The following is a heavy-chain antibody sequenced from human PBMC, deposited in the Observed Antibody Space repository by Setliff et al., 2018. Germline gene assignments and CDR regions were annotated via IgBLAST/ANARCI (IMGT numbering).Heavy chain of an antibody. D-gene: IGHD3-10*01. CDR3: ARHVGSRGRGYNYYYYYMDV. J-gene: IGHJ6*03. V-gene: IGHV4-34*01. CDR1: GGSFSAYY. Sequence: SETLSLTCAVYGGSFSAYYWSWIRQPPGKGLEWIGEINHSGSTKYNPSLKSRVTMSVDTSRNQFSLKLSSVTAADTAVYYCARHVGSRGRGYNYYYYYMDVWGKGTTVTVSS. CDR2: INHSGST.